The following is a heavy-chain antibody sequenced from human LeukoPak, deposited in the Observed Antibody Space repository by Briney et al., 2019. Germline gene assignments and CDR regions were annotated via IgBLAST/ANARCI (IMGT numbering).Heavy chain of an antibody. CDR1: GGSISSYY. CDR3: ARLLHAFDI. V-gene: IGHV4-59*08. Sequence: PSKTLSLTCTVSGGSISSYYWSWIRQPPGKGLEWIGYIYYSGSTNYNPSLKSRVTISVDTSKNQFSLKLSSVTAADTAVYYCARLLHAFDIWGQGTMVTVSS. J-gene: IGHJ3*02. CDR2: IYYSGST.